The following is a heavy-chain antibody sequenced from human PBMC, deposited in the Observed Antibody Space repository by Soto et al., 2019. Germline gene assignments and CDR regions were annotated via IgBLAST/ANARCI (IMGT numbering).Heavy chain of an antibody. D-gene: IGHD3-9*01. Sequence: QLQLQESGPGLVKPSETLSLTCSVSGDSINSDRYYWGWIRQPPGKGREWIGSIYCRGNTYYNPSLPTRVPISQDKAKSQFSLNLNPVTAADSAVYFCARLEGLATISYYFDFWGQGALVTVSS. CDR2: IYCRGNT. CDR1: GDSINSDRYY. CDR3: ARLEGLATISYYFDF. J-gene: IGHJ4*02. V-gene: IGHV4-39*01.